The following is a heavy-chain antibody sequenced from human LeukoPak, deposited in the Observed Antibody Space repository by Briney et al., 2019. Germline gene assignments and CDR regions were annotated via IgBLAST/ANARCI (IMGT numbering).Heavy chain of an antibody. CDR2: VRGKPYGATT. CDR1: ASTFGDYA. J-gene: IGHJ4*02. CDR3: TRAQTEVGAKYYFDY. V-gene: IGHV3-49*04. Sequence: PGGSLRLSCTASASTFGDYAMNWVRQAPGKGLEWVGFVRGKPYGATTEYAASVKGRFTISRDDSKSIAYLQMNSLKTEDTAVYYCTRAQTEVGAKYYFDYWGQGTLVTVSS. D-gene: IGHD1-26*01.